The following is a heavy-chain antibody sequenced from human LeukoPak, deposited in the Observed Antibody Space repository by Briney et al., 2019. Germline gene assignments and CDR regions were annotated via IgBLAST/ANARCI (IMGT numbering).Heavy chain of an antibody. D-gene: IGHD4-23*01. V-gene: IGHV3-23*01. J-gene: IGHJ4*02. Sequence: GASLRLSCAASGFTFSNYAMSWVRQAPGKGLEWVSAILGSGGSTYYADSVKGRFTISRDNAKNSLYLQMNSLRAEDTAVYYCARKTVVGSYFDYWGQGTPVTVSS. CDR2: ILGSGGST. CDR3: ARKTVVGSYFDY. CDR1: GFTFSNYA.